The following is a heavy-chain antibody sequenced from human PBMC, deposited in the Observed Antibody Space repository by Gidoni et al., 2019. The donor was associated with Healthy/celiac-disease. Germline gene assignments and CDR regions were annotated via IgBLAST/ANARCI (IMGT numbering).Heavy chain of an antibody. CDR2: ISSSSSYT. D-gene: IGHD5-12*01. CDR3: ARGTRDGYNYYY. J-gene: IGHJ4*02. Sequence: QVQLVASGGGLVKPGGSLRLSCAASGSTFSDYYMSWIRQAPGKGLEWVSYISSSSSYTNYADSVKGRFTISRDNAKNSLYLQMNSLRAEDTAVYYCARGTRDGYNYYYWGQGTLVTVSS. CDR1: GSTFSDYY. V-gene: IGHV3-11*06.